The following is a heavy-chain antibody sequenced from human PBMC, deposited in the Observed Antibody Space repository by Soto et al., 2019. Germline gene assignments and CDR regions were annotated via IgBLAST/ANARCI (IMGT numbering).Heavy chain of an antibody. V-gene: IGHV3-66*01. CDR3: ARDFVVDGQNINYYYGMDV. CDR2: IYSAGNT. J-gene: IGHJ6*02. CDR1: GFSVSSNY. D-gene: IGHD2-15*01. Sequence: PGGSLRLSCAASGFSVSSNYMSWVRQAPGKGLEWISIIYSAGNTYYADSVKGRCTISRDNSKNTLYLQMNSLGAEDTAVYYCARDFVVDGQNINYYYGMDVWGQGTTVTVSS.